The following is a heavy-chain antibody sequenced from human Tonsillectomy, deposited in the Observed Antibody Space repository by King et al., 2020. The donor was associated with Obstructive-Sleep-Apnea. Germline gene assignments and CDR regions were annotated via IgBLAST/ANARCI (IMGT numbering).Heavy chain of an antibody. Sequence: VQLVESGGGVVQPGRSLRLSCAASGFTFSSYAMHWVRQAPGKGLEWVAVISYDGSNKYYADSVKGRFTISRDNSKNTLYLQMNSLRAEDTAVYYCARDSSGDYGDYEYYFDYWGQGTLVTVSS. CDR2: ISYDGSNK. CDR3: ARDSSGDYGDYEYYFDY. V-gene: IGHV3-30-3*01. J-gene: IGHJ4*02. D-gene: IGHD4-17*01. CDR1: GFTFSSYA.